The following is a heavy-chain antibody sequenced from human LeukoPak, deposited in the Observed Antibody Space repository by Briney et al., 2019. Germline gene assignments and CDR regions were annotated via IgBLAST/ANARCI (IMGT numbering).Heavy chain of an antibody. D-gene: IGHD6-13*01. CDR1: GGSISSHY. V-gene: IGHV4-59*11. CDR2: IYYSGST. J-gene: IGHJ4*02. CDR3: ARVKSRGSSWSYYFDY. Sequence: SETLSLTCTVSGGSISSHYWSWIRQPPGKGLEWIGYIYYSGSTNYNPSLKSRATISVDTSKNQFSLKLSSVTAADTAVYYCARVKSRGSSWSYYFDYWGQGTLVTVSS.